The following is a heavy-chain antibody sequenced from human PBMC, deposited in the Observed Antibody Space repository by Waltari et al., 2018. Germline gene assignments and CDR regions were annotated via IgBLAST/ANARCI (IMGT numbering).Heavy chain of an antibody. CDR2: IYYSGST. J-gene: IGHJ5*02. V-gene: IGHV4-59*08. CDR1: GGSISSYY. Sequence: QVQLQESGPGLVKPSETLSLTCTVSGGSISSYYWSWIRQPPGKGLEWIGYIYYSGSTNYNPSLKSRVTISVDTSKNQFSLKLSSVTAADTAVYYCARQYYYDSSGSPRGWFDPWGQGTLVTVSS. CDR3: ARQYYYDSSGSPRGWFDP. D-gene: IGHD3-22*01.